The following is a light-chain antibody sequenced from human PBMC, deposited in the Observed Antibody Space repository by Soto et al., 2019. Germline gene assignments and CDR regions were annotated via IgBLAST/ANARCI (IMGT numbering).Light chain of an antibody. Sequence: EIQGTHPPAPLSVSVGDRVTITCRASQDIRNELSWYQQKPGKAPKFLIFAASNLQSGVPSRFSGSGSGTDFTLTISSLQPEDFATYYCQQSYSTPWTFGQGTKVDIK. CDR1: QDIRNE. CDR3: QQSYSTPWT. CDR2: AAS. V-gene: IGKV1-39*01. J-gene: IGKJ1*01.